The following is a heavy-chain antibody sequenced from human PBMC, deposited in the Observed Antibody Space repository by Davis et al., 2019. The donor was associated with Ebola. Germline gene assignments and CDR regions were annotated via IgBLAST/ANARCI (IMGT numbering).Heavy chain of an antibody. J-gene: IGHJ4*02. D-gene: IGHD6-19*01. V-gene: IGHV1-8*02. CDR3: ARSPYSSGWYYFDY. Sequence: ASVKVSCKASGYTFTSYAMHWVRQAPGQRLEWMGWINPNSGNTGYAQKFQGRVTMTRNTSISTAYMELNSLRSEDTAVYYCARSPYSSGWYYFDYWGQGTLVTVSS. CDR2: INPNSGNT. CDR1: GYTFTSYA.